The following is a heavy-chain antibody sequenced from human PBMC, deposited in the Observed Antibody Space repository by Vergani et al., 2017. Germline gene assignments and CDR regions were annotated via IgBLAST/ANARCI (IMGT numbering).Heavy chain of an antibody. CDR3: AIRFLMVRGVIASVY. CDR1: GYSFTSYW. Sequence: EVQLVQSGAEVKKPGESLRISCKGSGYSFTSYWISWVRQMPGKGLEWMGRIDPSDSYTNYSPSFQGHVTISADKSISTAYLQWSSLKASDTAMYYCAIRFLMVRGVIASVYWGQGTLVTVSS. D-gene: IGHD3-10*01. V-gene: IGHV5-10-1*03. J-gene: IGHJ4*02. CDR2: IDPSDSYT.